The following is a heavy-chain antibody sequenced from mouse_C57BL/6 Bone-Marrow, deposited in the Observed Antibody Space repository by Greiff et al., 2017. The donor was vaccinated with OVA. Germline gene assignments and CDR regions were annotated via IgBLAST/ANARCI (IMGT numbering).Heavy chain of an antibody. CDR2: IYPGDGDT. V-gene: IGHV1-80*01. D-gene: IGHD2-1*01. CDR1: GYAFSSYW. Sequence: VQVVESGAELVKPGASVKISCKASGYAFSSYWMNWVKQRPGKGLEWIGQIYPGDGDTNYNGKFKGKATLTADKSSSTAYMQLSSLTSEDSAVYYCARGNYGKFYFDYWGQGTTLTVSS. J-gene: IGHJ2*01. CDR3: ARGNYGKFYFDY.